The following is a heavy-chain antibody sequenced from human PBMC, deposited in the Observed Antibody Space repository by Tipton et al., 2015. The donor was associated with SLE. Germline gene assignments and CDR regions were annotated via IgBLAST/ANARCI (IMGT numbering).Heavy chain of an antibody. CDR3: ARRIAAAATGDYFDY. CDR1: GGSISSYY. J-gene: IGHJ4*02. D-gene: IGHD6-13*01. V-gene: IGHV4-4*08. CDR2: IYTSGST. Sequence: TLSLTCTVSGGSISSYYWSWIRQSPGKGLEWIGYIYTSGSTNYNPSLKSRVTISADTSKNQFSLKLSSVTAADTAVYYCARRIAAAATGDYFDYWGQGTLVTVSS.